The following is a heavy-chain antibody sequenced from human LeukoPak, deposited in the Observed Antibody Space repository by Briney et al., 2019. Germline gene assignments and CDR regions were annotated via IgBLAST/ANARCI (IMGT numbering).Heavy chain of an antibody. CDR1: GFTFSDYS. CDR3: ARHDGTRIFPI. V-gene: IGHV3-48*02. J-gene: IGHJ3*02. Sequence: PGGSLRLSCAASGFTFSDYSMNWVRHAPGKGLEWVLYISSSSSSIYYADSVKDRFTISRDNAKNSLYLQMNSVREEDTAVYYCARHDGTRIFPIWGQGTVVTVPS. CDR2: ISSSSSSI. D-gene: IGHD2-15*01.